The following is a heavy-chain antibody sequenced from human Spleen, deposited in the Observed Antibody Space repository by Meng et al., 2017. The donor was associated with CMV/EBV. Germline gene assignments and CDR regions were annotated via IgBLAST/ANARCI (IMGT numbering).Heavy chain of an antibody. CDR2: ISGSGIDT. D-gene: IGHD1-20*01. V-gene: IGHV3-23*01. CDR3: AKDVRNWNFGFDS. Sequence: AAYGFYFPSYTMNWVRQAPGKGLEWVSIISGSGIDTHYADSVKGRFTISRDNSKNTLYLQMNSLRAEDTAVYHCAKDVRNWNFGFDSWGRGTLVTVSS. J-gene: IGHJ4*02. CDR1: GFYFPSYT.